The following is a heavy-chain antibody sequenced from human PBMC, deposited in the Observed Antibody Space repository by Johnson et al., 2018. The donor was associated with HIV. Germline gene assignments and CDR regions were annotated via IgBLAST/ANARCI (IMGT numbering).Heavy chain of an antibody. CDR1: GITVSSSY. CDR3: ARGPRHTYHYDSSGYSGAFDI. J-gene: IGHJ3*02. CDR2: IYSGGST. Sequence: VQLVESGGGLVQPGGSLRLSCAASGITVSSSYMSWVRQAPGKGLEWVSVIYSGGSTYYADSVKGRFTISSDNSKNTLYLQMNSLRAEDTAVYYCARGPRHTYHYDSSGYSGAFDIWGQGTMVTVSS. V-gene: IGHV3-66*01. D-gene: IGHD3-22*01.